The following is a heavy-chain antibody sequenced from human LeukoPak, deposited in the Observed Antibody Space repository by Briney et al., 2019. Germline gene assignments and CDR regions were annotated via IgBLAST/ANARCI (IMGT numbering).Heavy chain of an antibody. CDR1: GGSISSYY. J-gene: IGHJ5*02. D-gene: IGHD6-13*01. Sequence: TSETLSLTCTVSGGSISSYYWSWIRQPAGKGLEWIGHIYTSGSTNYNPSLKSRVTMSVDTSKNQFSLKLSSVTAADTAVYYCARSYSSSWYHNWFDPWGQGTLVTVSS. CDR2: IYTSGST. CDR3: ARSYSSSWYHNWFDP. V-gene: IGHV4-4*07.